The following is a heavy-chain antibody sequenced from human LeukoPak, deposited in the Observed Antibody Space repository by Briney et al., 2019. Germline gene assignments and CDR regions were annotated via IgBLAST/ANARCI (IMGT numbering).Heavy chain of an antibody. CDR3: AKDKGVCGRGYFDY. D-gene: IGHD3-16*01. V-gene: IGHV3-30*02. Sequence: GGSLRLSCAASGFTFSSYAMNWVREAAGKGLEWVAFIRYDGGNKLYAESVKGRFTISRDNCKKTLYMKMNSLRAEDTAVYYCAKDKGVCGRGYFDYWGQGTLVTVSS. J-gene: IGHJ4*02. CDR2: IRYDGGNK. CDR1: GFTFSSYA.